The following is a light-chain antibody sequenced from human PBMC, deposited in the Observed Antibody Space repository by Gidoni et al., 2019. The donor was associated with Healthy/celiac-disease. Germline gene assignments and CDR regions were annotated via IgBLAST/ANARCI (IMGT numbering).Light chain of an antibody. CDR1: SSNIGAGYD. CDR2: GNS. Sequence: QPVLTQPPPVSGAAGQRVTISCTGSSSNIGAGYDVHWYQQLPATAPKLLIYGNSNRPSGAPDRFSGSKSGTSASLAITGLQAEDEADYYCQSYDSILSGSVVFGGGTKLTVL. V-gene: IGLV1-40*01. CDR3: QSYDSILSGSVV. J-gene: IGLJ2*01.